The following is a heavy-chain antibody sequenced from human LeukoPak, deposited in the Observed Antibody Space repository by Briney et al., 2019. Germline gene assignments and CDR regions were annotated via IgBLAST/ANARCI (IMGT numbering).Heavy chain of an antibody. CDR2: INSDGSST. J-gene: IGHJ4*02. D-gene: IGHD3-10*01. Sequence: QPGGSLRLSCAASGFTFSSYWMHWVRQAPGKGLVWVSRINSDGSSTSYADSVKGRFTISRDNAKNTLYLQMNSLRAEDTAVCYCARAQVLLWFGELPPDYWGQGTLVTVSS. V-gene: IGHV3-74*01. CDR3: ARAQVLLWFGELPPDY. CDR1: GFTFSSYW.